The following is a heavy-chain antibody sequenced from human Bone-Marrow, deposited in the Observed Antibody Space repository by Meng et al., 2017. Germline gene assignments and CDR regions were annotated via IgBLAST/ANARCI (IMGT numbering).Heavy chain of an antibody. CDR3: ARVAYRWGGDCSYFDY. CDR2: INHSGST. CDR1: GGSFSGYY. J-gene: IGHJ4*02. V-gene: IGHV4-34*01. D-gene: IGHD2-21*02. Sequence: QVQLQQWGAGLLKPSETLSLTCAVYGGSFSGYYWSWIRQPPGKGLEWIGEINHSGSTNYTPSLKSRVTISVDTSKNQFSLKLSSVTAADTAVYYCARVAYRWGGDCSYFDYWGQGTLVHRLL.